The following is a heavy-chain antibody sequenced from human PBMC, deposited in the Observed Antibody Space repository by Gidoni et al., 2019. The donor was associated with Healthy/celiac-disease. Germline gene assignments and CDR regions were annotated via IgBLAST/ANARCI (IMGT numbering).Heavy chain of an antibody. CDR2: IWYDGSNK. CDR1: GFTFSSYG. D-gene: IGHD6-13*01. Sequence: QVQLVESGGGVVQPGRSLRLSCAASGFTFSSYGMHWVRQAPGKGLEWVAVIWYDGSNKYYADSVKGRFTISRDNSKNTLYLQMNSLRAEDTAVYYCARDLEQQLPQGAFDIWGQGTMVTVSS. CDR3: ARDLEQQLPQGAFDI. J-gene: IGHJ3*02. V-gene: IGHV3-33*01.